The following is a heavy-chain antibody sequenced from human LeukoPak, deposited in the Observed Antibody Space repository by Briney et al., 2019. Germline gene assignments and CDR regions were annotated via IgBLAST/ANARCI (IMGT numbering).Heavy chain of an antibody. CDR2: IQYDGSNK. CDR3: AIGSINRKYSSGWHGNSYYYYMDV. CDR1: GFSFNSYG. D-gene: IGHD6-19*01. J-gene: IGHJ6*03. Sequence: GGSLRLSCAASGFSFNSYGMHWVRQAPGKGLEWVAFIQYDGSNKYYVDSVKGRFSISRDNSKNTLYLQMNSLRDEDTAVYYCAIGSINRKYSSGWHGNSYYYYMDVWGKGTTVTVSS. V-gene: IGHV3-30*02.